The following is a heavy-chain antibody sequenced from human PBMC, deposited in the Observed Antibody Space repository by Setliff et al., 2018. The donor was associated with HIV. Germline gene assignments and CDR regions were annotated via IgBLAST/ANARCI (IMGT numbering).Heavy chain of an antibody. V-gene: IGHV4-39*01. D-gene: IGHD3-22*01. CDR3: ASLPPLYDSSGYYFDY. J-gene: IGHJ4*02. Sequence: PSETLSLTCSVSGDSISSSSYYWDWIRQPPGKGLEWIGSIYYSGSTYYNPSLNSRVTISVDASKNQFSLKLSSVTAADTAVYYCASLPPLYDSSGYYFDYWGQGTLVTVSS. CDR2: IYYSGST. CDR1: GDSISSSSYY.